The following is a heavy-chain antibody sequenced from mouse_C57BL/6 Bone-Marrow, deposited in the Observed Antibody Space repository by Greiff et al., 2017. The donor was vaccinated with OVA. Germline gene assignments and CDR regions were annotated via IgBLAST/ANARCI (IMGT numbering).Heavy chain of an antibody. V-gene: IGHV1-81*01. CDR1: GYTFTSYG. D-gene: IGHD2-1*01. Sequence: QVQLKESGAELARPGASVKLSCKASGYTFTSYGISWVKQRTGQGLEWIGEIYPRSGNTYYNEKFKGKATLTADKSSSTAYMELRSLTSEDSAVYFCARSSDYGKKLKWFAYWGQGTLVTVSA. J-gene: IGHJ3*01. CDR3: ARSSDYGKKLKWFAY. CDR2: IYPRSGNT.